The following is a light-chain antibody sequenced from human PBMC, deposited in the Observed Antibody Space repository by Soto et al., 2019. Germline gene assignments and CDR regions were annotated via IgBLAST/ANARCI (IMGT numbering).Light chain of an antibody. J-gene: IGLJ2*01. CDR3: SAWDDSLSGPV. V-gene: IGLV1-47*02. CDR1: TSNIGTNY. CDR2: STD. Sequence: QSVLTQPPSASGTPGQRVTISCSGTTSNIGTNYVYWYQQLPGMAPKLVMYSTDRRPSGVPGRFSGSKSGTSAFLAITGLLSEDEANYYCSAWDDSLSGPVFGGGTKLTVL.